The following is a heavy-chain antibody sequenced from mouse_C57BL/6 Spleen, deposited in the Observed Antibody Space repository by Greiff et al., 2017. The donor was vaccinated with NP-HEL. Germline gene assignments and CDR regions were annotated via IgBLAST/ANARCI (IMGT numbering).Heavy chain of an antibody. CDR3: ARESPLAVAVDY. CDR1: GYAFSSYW. V-gene: IGHV1-80*01. J-gene: IGHJ2*01. CDR2: IYPGDGDT. D-gene: IGHD1-1*01. Sequence: VQLQQSGAELVKPGASVKISCKASGYAFSSYWMNWVKQRPGKGLEWIGQIYPGDGDTNYNGKFKGKATLTADKSSSTAYMQLSSLTSEDSAVYFCARESPLAVAVDYWGKGATLTVSS.